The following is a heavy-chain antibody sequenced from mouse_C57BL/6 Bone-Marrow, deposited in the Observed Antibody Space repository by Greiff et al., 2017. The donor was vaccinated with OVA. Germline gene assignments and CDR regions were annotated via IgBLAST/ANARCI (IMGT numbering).Heavy chain of an antibody. D-gene: IGHD2-3*01. J-gene: IGHJ3*01. V-gene: IGHV1-18*01. CDR2: INPNNGGT. Sequence: VKLVESGPELVKPGASVKIPCKASGYTFTDYNMDWVKQSHGKSLEWIGDINPNNGGTIYNQKFKGKATLTVDKSSTTAYMELRSLTSDDTAVYYCARDGYYGWIAYWGQGTLVTVSA. CDR3: ARDGYYGWIAY. CDR1: GYTFTDYN.